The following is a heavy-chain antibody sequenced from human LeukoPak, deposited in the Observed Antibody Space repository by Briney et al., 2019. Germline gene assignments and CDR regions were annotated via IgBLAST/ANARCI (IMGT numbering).Heavy chain of an antibody. CDR3: ATLVSTRYYLDY. J-gene: IGHJ4*02. V-gene: IGHV4-59*04. CDR1: GGSISSYY. CDR2: IYHSGIT. Sequence: SETLSLTCTVSGGSISSYYWSWIRQPPGKGLEWIGNIYHSGITYYNHFNSSLKSRVTISIDTSKNQFSLRLTSVTAADTAVYFCATLVSTRYYLDYWGQGTLVTVSS. D-gene: IGHD5/OR15-5a*01.